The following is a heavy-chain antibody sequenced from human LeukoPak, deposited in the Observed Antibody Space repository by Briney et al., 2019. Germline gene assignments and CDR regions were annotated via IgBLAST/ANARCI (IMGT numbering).Heavy chain of an antibody. J-gene: IGHJ6*03. Sequence: SETLSLTCSVSGGSISSSSYYWHWIRQPPGKGLEWVGSIYYSGTTYYNSSLKSRVTISEDTSKNRFSLMLTSVTAADTAVYYCARQVSDYFYYYIDVWGEGTTVIVSS. CDR3: ARQVSDYFYYYIDV. CDR2: IYYSGTT. CDR1: GGSISSSSYY. V-gene: IGHV4-39*01.